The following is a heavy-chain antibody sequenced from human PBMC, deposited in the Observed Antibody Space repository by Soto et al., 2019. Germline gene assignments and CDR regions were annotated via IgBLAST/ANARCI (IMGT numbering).Heavy chain of an antibody. Sequence: SETLSLTCTVSGGSISSSSYYWGWIRQPPGKGLEWIGSIYYSGSTYYNPSLKSRVTISVDTSKNQFSLKLSSVTAADTAVYYCASYHYDILTGYYPPLYSSWFDPWGQGTLVTVSS. V-gene: IGHV4-39*01. D-gene: IGHD3-9*01. CDR1: GGSISSSSYY. CDR3: ASYHYDILTGYYPPLYSSWFDP. CDR2: IYYSGST. J-gene: IGHJ5*02.